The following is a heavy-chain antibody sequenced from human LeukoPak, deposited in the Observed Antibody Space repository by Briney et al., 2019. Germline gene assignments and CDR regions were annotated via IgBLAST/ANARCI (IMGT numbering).Heavy chain of an antibody. CDR3: ARVLALLWFGELLDYYGMDV. Sequence: SVKVSFKASGYPFTSYGISWVRPAPGQGLEWMGWINPYNGYTNYEQKLQGRVTMTPDTSTSTAYMELRSLRSDDTAVYYCARVLALLWFGELLDYYGMDVWGQGTTVTVSS. D-gene: IGHD3-10*01. CDR2: INPYNGYT. J-gene: IGHJ6*02. CDR1: GYPFTSYG. V-gene: IGHV1-18*01.